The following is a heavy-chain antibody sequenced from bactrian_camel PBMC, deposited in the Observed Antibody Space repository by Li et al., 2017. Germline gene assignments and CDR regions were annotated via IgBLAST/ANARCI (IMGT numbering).Heavy chain of an antibody. CDR1: GFTFSNNW. CDR3: AKALGGGSYYTGEYGY. Sequence: HVQLVESGGDSVQSGGSLRLSCAASGFTFSNNWMHWVRQAPGKGLEWVSTIYTGDGRTKSADSVKDRFTMSRDNAKNMLYLQMNNLKSEDTALYYCAKALGGGSYYTGEYGYWGQGTQVTVS. D-gene: IGHD2*01. J-gene: IGHJ4*01. CDR2: IYTGDGRT. V-gene: IGHV3S1*01.